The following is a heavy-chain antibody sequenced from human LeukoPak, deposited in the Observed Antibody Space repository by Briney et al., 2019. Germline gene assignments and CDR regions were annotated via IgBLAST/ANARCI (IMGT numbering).Heavy chain of an antibody. D-gene: IGHD1-26*01. J-gene: IGHJ4*02. V-gene: IGHV4-34*01. Sequence: SETLSLTCAVYGGSFSGYYWSWIRQPPGKGLEWIGEINHSGSTNYNPSLKSRVTISVDTSKNQFSLKLSSVTAADTAVYYCARGPGSSGGYYVGDFWGQGTLVTVSS. CDR2: INHSGST. CDR1: GGSFSGYY. CDR3: ARGPGSSGGYYVGDF.